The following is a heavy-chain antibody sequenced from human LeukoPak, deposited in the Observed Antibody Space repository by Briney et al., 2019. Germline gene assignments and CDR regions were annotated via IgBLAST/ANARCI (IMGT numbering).Heavy chain of an antibody. CDR1: GGSISSGDYY. D-gene: IGHD1-14*01. Sequence: PSETLSLTCTVSGGSISSGDYYWSWIRQPPGKGLEWIGYIYYSGSTYYNPSLRSRVTISVDTSKNQFSLKLGSVTAADTAMFYCARTLTAYNDASDIWGQGTMVTVSS. CDR3: ARTLTAYNDASDI. V-gene: IGHV4-30-4*01. CDR2: IYYSGST. J-gene: IGHJ3*02.